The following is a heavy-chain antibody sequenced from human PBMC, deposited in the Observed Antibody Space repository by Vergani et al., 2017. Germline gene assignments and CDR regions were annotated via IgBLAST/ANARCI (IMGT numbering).Heavy chain of an antibody. Sequence: QVQLQESGPGLVKPSETLSLTCTVSGGSISSYYWSWTRQPAGKGLEWIGRIYTSGSTNYNPSLKSRVTMSVDTSKNQFSLKLSSVTAADTAVYYCARSGYSSSWYRGYYFDYWGQGTLVTVSS. CDR1: GGSISSYY. D-gene: IGHD6-13*01. V-gene: IGHV4-4*07. CDR3: ARSGYSSSWYRGYYFDY. J-gene: IGHJ4*02. CDR2: IYTSGST.